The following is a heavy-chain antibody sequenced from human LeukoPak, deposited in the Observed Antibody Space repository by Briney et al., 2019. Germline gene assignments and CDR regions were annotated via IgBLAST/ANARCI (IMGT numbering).Heavy chain of an antibody. CDR3: ARVGIKAKAITMIPYYFDY. CDR2: ISAYNGNT. J-gene: IGHJ4*02. V-gene: IGHV1-18*01. D-gene: IGHD3-22*01. CDR1: GYTFTSYG. Sequence: ASVKVSCKASGYTFTSYGISWVRQAPGQGLEWMGWISAYNGNTNYAQKLQGRVTMTTDTSTSTAYMELRSLRSDDTAVYYCARVGIKAKAITMIPYYFDYWGQGTLVTVSS.